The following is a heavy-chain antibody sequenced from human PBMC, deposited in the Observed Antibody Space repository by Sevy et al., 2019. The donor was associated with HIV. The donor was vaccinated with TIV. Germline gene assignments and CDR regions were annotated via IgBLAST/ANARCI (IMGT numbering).Heavy chain of an antibody. CDR1: GFTFDDYA. CDR2: ISWNGGSI. CDR3: AKALDSSGYLVLDY. D-gene: IGHD3-22*01. Sequence: GGSLRLSCAASGFTFDDYAMHWVRQAPGKGLEWVSGISWNGGSIGYADSVKGRFTISRDNAKNSLYLQMNSLRAEDTALYYCAKALDSSGYLVLDYWGQGTLVTVSS. J-gene: IGHJ4*02. V-gene: IGHV3-9*01.